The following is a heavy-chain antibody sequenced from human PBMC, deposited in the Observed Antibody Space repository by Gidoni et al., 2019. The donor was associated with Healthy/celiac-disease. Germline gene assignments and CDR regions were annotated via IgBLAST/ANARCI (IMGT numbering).Heavy chain of an antibody. CDR3: AQDGGYNLYYFDY. V-gene: IGHV3-9*01. CDR1: GVTCDDYA. J-gene: IGHJ4*02. CDR2: ISWNSGSI. D-gene: IGHD1-26*01. Sequence: EVQLVESGGGWVQPGRSLRLSCAASGVTCDDYAMHWVRQAHGKGLEWVSGISWNSGSIGYADSVKGRFTISRDNAKNSLYLQMNSLRAEDTALYYCAQDGGYNLYYFDYWGQGTLVTVSS.